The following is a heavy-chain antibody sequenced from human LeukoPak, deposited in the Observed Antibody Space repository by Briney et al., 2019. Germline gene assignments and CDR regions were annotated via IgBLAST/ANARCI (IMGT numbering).Heavy chain of an antibody. CDR1: GFTFSDYY. CDR2: ISSIGSTI. CDR3: ASSPNWDDY. J-gene: IGHJ4*02. D-gene: IGHD7-27*01. V-gene: IGHV3-11*01. Sequence: GGSLRLSCAASGFTFSDYYMSWIRQAPGKGLDGVSYISSIGSTIYYADSVKGRFTISRDQATNSLYLQMNSPRAEDTAVYYCASSPNWDDYWGQGTLVTVSS.